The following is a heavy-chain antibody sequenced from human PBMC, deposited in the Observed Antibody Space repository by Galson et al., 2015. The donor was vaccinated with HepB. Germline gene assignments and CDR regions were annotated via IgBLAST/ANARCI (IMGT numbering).Heavy chain of an antibody. CDR3: AKAGFYSNYVDY. CDR1: GFTFSSYA. V-gene: IGHV3-23*01. Sequence: SLRLSCAASGFTFSSYAMSWVRQAPGKGLEWVSAISGSGGSTYYADSVKGRFTISRDNSKNTLYLQMNSLRAEDTAVYYCAKAGFYSNYVDYWGQGTLVTVSS. D-gene: IGHD4-11*01. CDR2: ISGSGGST. J-gene: IGHJ4*02.